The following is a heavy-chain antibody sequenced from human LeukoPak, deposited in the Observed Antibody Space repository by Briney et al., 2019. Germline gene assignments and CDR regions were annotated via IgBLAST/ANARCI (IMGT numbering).Heavy chain of an antibody. J-gene: IGHJ6*03. CDR1: GYTFTNYG. V-gene: IGHV1-18*01. CDR2: ISDYNTHT. Sequence: ASVKVSCKASGYTFTNYGISWLRQAPGQGLEWMGWISDYNTHTNYSQKLQGRVTMTTDTSTSTAYMELRSLRSDDTAMYYCARARGTLGSLASQYYYYYYMDVWGKGTTVTVSS. D-gene: IGHD3-16*01. CDR3: ARARGTLGSLASQYYYYYYMDV.